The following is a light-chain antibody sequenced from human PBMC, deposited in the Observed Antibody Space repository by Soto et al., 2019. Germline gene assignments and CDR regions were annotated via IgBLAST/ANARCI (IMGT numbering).Light chain of an antibody. Sequence: IVMTQSPATLSVSPGERVTLSCRASQNIYSNIACYQQRPRQAPRLLIYRASTRATGVPARFSGSGSGTDFTLTISSLQSEDFTVYSCLQYHNLWAFGQGTKVEIK. CDR2: RAS. CDR3: LQYHNLWA. J-gene: IGKJ1*01. V-gene: IGKV3-15*01. CDR1: QNIYSN.